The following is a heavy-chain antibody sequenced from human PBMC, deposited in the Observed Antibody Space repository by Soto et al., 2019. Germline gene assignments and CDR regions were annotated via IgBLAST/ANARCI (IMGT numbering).Heavy chain of an antibody. V-gene: IGHV3-30*18. Sequence: QVQLVESGGGVVQPGRSLRLSCAASGFTFSNYGMHWVRQAPGKGLEWVAVISYDGSNKCYADSVKGRFTISRDNSKNTLYLQMNSLRAEDTAVYYCAKDGHSRGYSQYYFDYWGQGTLVTVSS. CDR2: ISYDGSNK. CDR3: AKDGHSRGYSQYYFDY. J-gene: IGHJ4*02. CDR1: GFTFSNYG. D-gene: IGHD1-26*01.